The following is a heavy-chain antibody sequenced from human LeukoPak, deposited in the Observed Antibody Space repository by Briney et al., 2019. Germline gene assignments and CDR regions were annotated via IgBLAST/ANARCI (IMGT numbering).Heavy chain of an antibody. CDR3: ARGYSSGWDY. Sequence: SETLSLTCAVYGGSFSGCYWSWIRQPPGKGLEWLGEINHSGSTNYNPSLKSRVTISVDTSKNQFSLKLSSVTAADTAVYYCARGYSSGWDYWGQGTLVTVSS. J-gene: IGHJ4*02. V-gene: IGHV4-34*01. CDR2: INHSGST. D-gene: IGHD6-19*01. CDR1: GGSFSGCY.